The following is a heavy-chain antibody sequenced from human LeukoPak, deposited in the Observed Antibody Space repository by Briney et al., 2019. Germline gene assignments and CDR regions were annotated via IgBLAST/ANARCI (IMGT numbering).Heavy chain of an antibody. CDR3: ARGLYSSGWYNNY. CDR1: GFTFSSYA. D-gene: IGHD6-19*01. J-gene: IGHJ4*02. CDR2: ISYDGSNK. Sequence: PGRSLRLSCAASGFTFSSYAMHWVRQAPGKGLEWVAVISYDGSNKYYADSVKGRFTISRDNSKNTPYLQMNSLRAEDTAVYYCARGLYSSGWYNNYWGQGTLVTVSS. V-gene: IGHV3-30-3*01.